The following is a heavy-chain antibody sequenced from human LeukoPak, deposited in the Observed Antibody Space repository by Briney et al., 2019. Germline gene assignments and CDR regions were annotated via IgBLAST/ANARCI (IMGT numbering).Heavy chain of an antibody. V-gene: IGHV5-51*01. CDR2: IYPGDSDT. J-gene: IGHJ6*02. D-gene: IGHD5-24*01. CDR3: ARLDGYNYVKDPRRYGMDV. CDR1: GYSFTSYW. Sequence: PGESLKISCKGSGYSFTSYWIGWVRQMPGKGLEWMGIIYPGDSDTRYSPSFQGQVTISADKSISTAYLQWSSLKASDTAMYYCARLDGYNYVKDPRRYGMDVWGQGTTVTVSS.